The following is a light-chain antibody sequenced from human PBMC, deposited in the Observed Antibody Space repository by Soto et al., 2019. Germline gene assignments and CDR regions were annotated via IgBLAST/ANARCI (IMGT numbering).Light chain of an antibody. CDR2: TNT. CDR1: SSNIGAGYD. CDR3: QSYDSSMSAYV. Sequence: QSVLTQPPSVSGAPGQRVTISCTGSSSNIGAGYDVHWYQQLPGTAPKLLLYTNTNRPSGVPDRFSGSKSGTSASLAITVLQAEDEADYYCQSYDSSMSAYVFGAGTKLTVL. V-gene: IGLV1-40*01. J-gene: IGLJ1*01.